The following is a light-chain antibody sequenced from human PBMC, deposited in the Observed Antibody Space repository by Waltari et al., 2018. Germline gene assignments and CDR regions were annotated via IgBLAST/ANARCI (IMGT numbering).Light chain of an antibody. CDR2: DLT. J-gene: IGLJ2*01. V-gene: IGLV2-14*03. Sequence: QSALTQPASVSGSPGQSITISCTGTSDDIGAYSYVTWYHQRPGKVPKLIIYDLTVRPSGVSNRFSGSKAGSTASLTVSGLQAEDEGLFYCSAYTSTGSLKFGGGTRVTVL. CDR3: SAYTSTGSLK. CDR1: SDDIGAYSY.